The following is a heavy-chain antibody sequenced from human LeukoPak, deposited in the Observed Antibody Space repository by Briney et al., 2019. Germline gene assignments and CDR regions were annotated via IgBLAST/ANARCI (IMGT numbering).Heavy chain of an antibody. CDR2: IGRSGTTI. V-gene: IGHV3-11*01. CDR1: GFTFSDYY. D-gene: IGHD2-8*01. CDR3: AKETLMVYADNWFDP. J-gene: IGHJ5*02. Sequence: GGSLRLSCAASGFTFSDYYMSWIRQAPGKGLEWVSYIGRSGTTIHYADSVKGRFTSSWDNAKKSLYLQMNSLRTADTAVYYCAKETLMVYADNWFDPWGQGTLVTVSS.